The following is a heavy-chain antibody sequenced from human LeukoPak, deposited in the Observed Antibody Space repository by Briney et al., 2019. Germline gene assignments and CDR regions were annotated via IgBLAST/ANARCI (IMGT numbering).Heavy chain of an antibody. D-gene: IGHD1-26*01. CDR3: ARDLFSGSYQEDF. CDR1: GSTLSSYW. J-gene: IGHJ4*02. Sequence: GGSLRLSCAASGSTLSSYWMSWVRQAPGKGLEWVANIKYDGSGKYYADSVKGRFTISRDDAKNSLYLEMNRLRVEDTAVYYCARDLFSGSYQEDFWGQGTLVTVSS. V-gene: IGHV3-7*01. CDR2: IKYDGSGK.